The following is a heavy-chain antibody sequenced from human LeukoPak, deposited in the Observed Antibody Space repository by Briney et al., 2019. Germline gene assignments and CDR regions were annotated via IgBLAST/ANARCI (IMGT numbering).Heavy chain of an antibody. Sequence: GGSLRLSCAVSGLTFSSYSFNWVRQAPGKGLEWVSSITPTSSYIYYADSVKGRFTISRDNAKNSLYLQMNSLRAEDAAVYYCARLRRNNDNSGYYYYYDYWGQGTLVTVSS. V-gene: IGHV3-21*01. CDR3: ARLRRNNDNSGYYYYYDY. J-gene: IGHJ4*02. D-gene: IGHD3-22*01. CDR1: GLTFSSYS. CDR2: ITPTSSYI.